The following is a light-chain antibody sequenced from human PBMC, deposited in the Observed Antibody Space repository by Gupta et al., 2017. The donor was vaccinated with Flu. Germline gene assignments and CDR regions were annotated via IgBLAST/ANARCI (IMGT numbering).Light chain of an antibody. V-gene: IGLV1-47*01. Sequence: QSVLTQPPSASGTPGQRVTISCSGSSSNIGSNYVYWYQQLPGTAPKLLIYRNTQRPSGVPDRFSGSKSGTSASLAISGLRSDDEADYYCAAWDDSLSAWVFGGGTKLTVL. CDR2: RNT. CDR1: SSNIGSNY. J-gene: IGLJ3*02. CDR3: AAWDDSLSAWV.